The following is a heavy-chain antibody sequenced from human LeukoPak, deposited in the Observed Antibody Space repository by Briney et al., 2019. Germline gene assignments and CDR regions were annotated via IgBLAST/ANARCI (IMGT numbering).Heavy chain of an antibody. J-gene: IGHJ4*02. V-gene: IGHV4-59*01. D-gene: IGHD6-19*01. CDR3: ARENYSSGWYGIIDY. Sequence: PSETLSLTCTVSGGSISDYYWSWIRQPPGKGLEWIWYIYYSGSTDYNPSLKSRVIISVDTSKNQFSLKLSSVTAADTAVYYCARENYSSGWYGIIDYWGQGTLVTVSS. CDR2: IYYSGST. CDR1: GGSISDYY.